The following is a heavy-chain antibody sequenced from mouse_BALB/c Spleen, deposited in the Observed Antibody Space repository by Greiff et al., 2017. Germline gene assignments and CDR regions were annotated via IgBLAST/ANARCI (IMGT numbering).Heavy chain of an antibody. J-gene: IGHJ3*01. CDR3: ARGGITTVPFAY. CDR1: GYTFTDYA. Sequence: ESGAELVRPGVSVKISCKGSGYTFTDYAMHWVKQSHAKSLEWIGVISTYYGDASYNQKFKGKATMTVDKSSSTAYMELARLTSEDSAIYYCARGGITTVPFAYWGQGTLVTVSA. V-gene: IGHV1S137*01. CDR2: ISTYYGDA. D-gene: IGHD1-1*01.